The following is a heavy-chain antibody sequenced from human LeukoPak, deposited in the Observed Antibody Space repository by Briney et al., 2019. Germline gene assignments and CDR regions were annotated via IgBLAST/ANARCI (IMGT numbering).Heavy chain of an antibody. CDR2: ISYTGSP. D-gene: IGHD1-1*01. J-gene: IGHJ6*02. Sequence: SETLSLTCTVSGDPGSSANYYWGWIRQSPGKGLEWIGRISYTGSPYYNPSLKSRVTISIDKPNHQFSLKVTSVTAADTAVYYCARDYFHRTKTPRYNWNDHYYYYGMDVWGQGTTVTVSS. V-gene: IGHV4-39*07. CDR1: GDPGSSANYY. CDR3: ARDYFHRTKTPRYNWNDHYYYYGMDV.